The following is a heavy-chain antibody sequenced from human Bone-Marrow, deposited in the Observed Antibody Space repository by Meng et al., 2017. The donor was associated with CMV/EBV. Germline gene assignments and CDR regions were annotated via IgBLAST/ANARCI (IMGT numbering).Heavy chain of an antibody. Sequence: SGGGGGWIRQPPGKALEWLALIYWNDDKRYSPSLKSRLTIAKDTSKNQVVLTMTNMDPVDTATYYCARARRKGRFLEWLLSQYYFDYWGQGTLVTVSS. CDR3: ARARRKGRFLEWLLSQYYFDY. D-gene: IGHD3-3*01. CDR1: SGGG. CDR2: IYWNDDK. V-gene: IGHV2-5*01. J-gene: IGHJ4*02.